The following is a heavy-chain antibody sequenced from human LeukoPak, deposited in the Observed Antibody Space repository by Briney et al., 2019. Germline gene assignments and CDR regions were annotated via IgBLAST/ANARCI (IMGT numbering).Heavy chain of an antibody. J-gene: IGHJ3*02. V-gene: IGHV4-61*01. CDR3: VRAVLLWFGESITDAFDI. Sequence: SETLSLTCTVSGGSISSSSYYWSWIRQPPGKGLEWIGYIYYSGSTNYNPSLKSRVTISVDTSKNQFSLKLSSVTAADTAVYYCVRAVLLWFGESITDAFDIWGQGTMVTVSS. CDR2: IYYSGST. CDR1: GGSISSSSYY. D-gene: IGHD3-10*01.